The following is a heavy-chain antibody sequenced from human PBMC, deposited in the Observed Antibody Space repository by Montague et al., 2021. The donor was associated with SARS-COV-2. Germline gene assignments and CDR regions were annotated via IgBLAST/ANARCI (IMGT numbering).Heavy chain of an antibody. D-gene: IGHD6-25*01. J-gene: IGHJ2*01. V-gene: IGHV3-23*01. Sequence: SLRLSCAASGFAFNNFAMTWVRQPPGKGLEWVSSIFGSGAGTYYADSVKGRFTISRDNSRNTVYLQMNSLGAEDTAKYYCAKQTGAGAIVYWYFDLWGRGTVVSVSS. CDR3: AKQTGAGAIVYWYFDL. CDR2: IFGSGAGT. CDR1: GFAFNNFA.